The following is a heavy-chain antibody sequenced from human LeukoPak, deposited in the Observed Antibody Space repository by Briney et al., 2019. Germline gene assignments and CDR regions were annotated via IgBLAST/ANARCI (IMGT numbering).Heavy chain of an antibody. CDR1: GFTFSSYG. Sequence: GGSLRLSCAASGFTFSSYGMHWVRQAPSKGLEWVAVIWYDGSNKYYADSVKGRFTISRDNSKNTLYLQMNSLRAEDTAVYYCARDRGYSYGCHLRYWGQGTLVTVSS. CDR3: ARDRGYSYGCHLRY. CDR2: IWYDGSNK. J-gene: IGHJ4*02. V-gene: IGHV3-33*01. D-gene: IGHD5-18*01.